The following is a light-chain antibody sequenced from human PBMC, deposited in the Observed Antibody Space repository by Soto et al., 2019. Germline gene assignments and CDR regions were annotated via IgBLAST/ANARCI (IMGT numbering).Light chain of an antibody. CDR3: MQALQTPFT. Sequence: DLVMTQSPLSLPVTPGEPASISCRSSQSLLQTNGYNYLDWYLQKPGQSPQLLIYLGSNRASGVPDRFSGSGSGTEFTLKISRVEAEDVGVYYCMQALQTPFTFGPGTKVDIK. V-gene: IGKV2-28*01. J-gene: IGKJ3*01. CDR2: LGS. CDR1: QSLLQTNGYNY.